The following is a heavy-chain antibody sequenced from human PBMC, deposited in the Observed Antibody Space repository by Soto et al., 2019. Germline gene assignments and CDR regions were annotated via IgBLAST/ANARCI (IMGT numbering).Heavy chain of an antibody. V-gene: IGHV4-31*03. Sequence: QVQLQESGPGLVKPSQTLSLTCTVSGGSISSGGYYWSWIRQHPGKGLEWIGYIYYSGSTYYNPSLKSRVTISVDTSKNQFSLNLSSVTAADTAVYYCARNYCSGGSCSDAFDIWGQGTMVTVSS. CDR3: ARNYCSGGSCSDAFDI. CDR1: GGSISSGGYY. D-gene: IGHD2-15*01. CDR2: IYYSGST. J-gene: IGHJ3*02.